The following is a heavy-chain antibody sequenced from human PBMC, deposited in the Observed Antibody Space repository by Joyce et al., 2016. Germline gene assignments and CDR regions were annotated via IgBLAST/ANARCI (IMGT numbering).Heavy chain of an antibody. CDR1: GGSISSGNW. CDR3: ARDTGQCISTTCQPFDY. D-gene: IGHD2-2*01. CDR2: IYHSGST. J-gene: IGHJ4*02. Sequence: QVQLKESGPGLVKPSGTLSLTCAVSGGSISSGNWWSWVRQPPGKGLEWIGEIYHSGSTTYNPSLKSRVTISADKSKNEFSLKLTAVTAADTAVYYCARDTGQCISTTCQPFDYWGQGTLVTVSS. V-gene: IGHV4-4*02.